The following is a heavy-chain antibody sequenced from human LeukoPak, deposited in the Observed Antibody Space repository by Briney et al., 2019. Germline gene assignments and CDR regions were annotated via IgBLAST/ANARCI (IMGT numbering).Heavy chain of an antibody. J-gene: IGHJ4*02. CDR2: ISYDGSNK. CDR3: ARDQTLSSSWYPYY. Sequence: GGSLRLSCAASGFTFSSYAMHWVRQAPGKGLEWVAVISYDGSNKYYADSVKGRFTISRDNSKNTLYLQMNSLRAEDTAVYYCARDQTLSSSWYPYYWGQGTLVTVSS. CDR1: GFTFSSYA. D-gene: IGHD6-13*01. V-gene: IGHV3-30-3*01.